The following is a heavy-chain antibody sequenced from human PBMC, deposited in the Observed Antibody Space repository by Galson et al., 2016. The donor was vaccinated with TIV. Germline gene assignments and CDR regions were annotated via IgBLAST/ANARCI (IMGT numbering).Heavy chain of an antibody. CDR1: GYTFTDYF. D-gene: IGHD3-16*01. J-gene: IGHJ2*01. CDR2: INPTSGGT. V-gene: IGHV1-2*04. Sequence: SVKVSCKASGYTFTDYFIHWVRQAPGQGLEWMGWINPTSGGTKYAQKFQAWVTLTRDTSINTAHMEMSRLKSDDTAVYFCARDQSMIGDYYFDLRGRGTLVTVSS. CDR3: ARDQSMIGDYYFDL.